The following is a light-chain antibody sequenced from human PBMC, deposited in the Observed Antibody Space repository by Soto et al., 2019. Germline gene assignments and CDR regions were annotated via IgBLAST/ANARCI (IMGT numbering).Light chain of an antibody. CDR1: QSVKSS. CDR2: GAS. CDR3: QHYNQWPPFT. V-gene: IGKV3-15*01. Sequence: EIVMTQSPATLSVPPGERATLSCRASQSVKSSLAWYQHKPGQVPRLLIYGASTRATGVPVRFSGSGSGTDFTLTISSLQAEDVAVYYCQHYNQWPPFTFGPGTKVDIK. J-gene: IGKJ3*01.